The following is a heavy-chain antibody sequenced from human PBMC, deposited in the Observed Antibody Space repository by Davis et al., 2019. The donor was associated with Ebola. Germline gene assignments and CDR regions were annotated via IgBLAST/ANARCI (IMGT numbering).Heavy chain of an antibody. CDR2: ISSPSRSYI. CDR1: GFTLSDFD. V-gene: IGHV3-21*01. CDR3: ARDSASITIFWT. Sequence: GESLKISCAASGFTLSDFDMNWVRLAPGKGLEWVASISSPSRSYIFYAESVKGRFTISRDNSKNTLYLQMNSLRAEDTAVYYCARDSASITIFWTRGQGTLVTVSS. D-gene: IGHD3-9*01. J-gene: IGHJ4*02.